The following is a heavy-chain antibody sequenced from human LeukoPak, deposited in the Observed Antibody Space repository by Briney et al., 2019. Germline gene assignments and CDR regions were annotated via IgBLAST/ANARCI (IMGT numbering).Heavy chain of an antibody. Sequence: PGGSLRLSCAASGFTVSINYMSWVRQAPGKGLEWVSVIYSGGSAYYADSVKGRFTISRDNSKNTLYLQMNSLRAEDTAVYYCARDGGAHTVRWDYWGQGTLVTVSS. D-gene: IGHD3-10*01. CDR2: IYSGGSA. CDR3: ARDGGAHTVRWDY. V-gene: IGHV3-53*01. J-gene: IGHJ4*02. CDR1: GFTVSINY.